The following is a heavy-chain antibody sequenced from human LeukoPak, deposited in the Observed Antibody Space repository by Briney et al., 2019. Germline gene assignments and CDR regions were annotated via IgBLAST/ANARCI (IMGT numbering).Heavy chain of an antibody. CDR1: GFTFSSYG. Sequence: GGSLRLSCVASGFTFSSYGMHWVRQAPGKGLEWVAFISYDGSNENIADSVKGRFIISRDNSKNTLYLQMNSLRAEDTAVYYCARVEALAVAGTAGFDYWGQGTLVTVSS. J-gene: IGHJ4*02. V-gene: IGHV3-30*03. D-gene: IGHD6-19*01. CDR3: ARVEALAVAGTAGFDY. CDR2: ISYDGSNE.